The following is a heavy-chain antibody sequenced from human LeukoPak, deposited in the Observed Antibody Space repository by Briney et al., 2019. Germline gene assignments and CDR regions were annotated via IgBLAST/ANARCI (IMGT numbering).Heavy chain of an antibody. V-gene: IGHV1-2*02. CDR2: INPNSGGT. CDR3: ARVPEAITMPYYFDY. J-gene: IGHJ4*02. D-gene: IGHD3-10*01. CDR1: GYTFTGYY. Sequence: ASVKVSCKAPGYTFTGYYMHWVRQAPGQGLEWMGWINPNSGGTNYAQKFQGRVTMTRDTSISTAYMELSRLVSDDTAVYYCARVPEAITMPYYFDYWGQGTLVTVSS.